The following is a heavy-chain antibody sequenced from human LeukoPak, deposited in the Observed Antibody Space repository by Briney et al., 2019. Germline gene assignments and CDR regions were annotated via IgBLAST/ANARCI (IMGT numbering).Heavy chain of an antibody. J-gene: IGHJ6*02. CDR3: ARGRGRGSYGMDV. Sequence: GGSLRLSCEVSGFTSSRYWTSWVRQAPGKGLEWVAVISYDGSNKYHADSVKGRFTISRDNSKNTLYLQMNSLRAEDTAVYYCARGRGRGSYGMDVWAKGPRSPSP. CDR2: ISYDGSNK. CDR1: GFTSSRYW. V-gene: IGHV3-30-3*01. D-gene: IGHD3-16*01.